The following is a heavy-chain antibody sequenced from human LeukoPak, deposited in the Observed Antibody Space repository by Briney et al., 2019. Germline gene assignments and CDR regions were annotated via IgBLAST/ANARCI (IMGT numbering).Heavy chain of an antibody. Sequence: SVKVSCKASGGTFSSYAISWVRQAPGQGLEWMGGIIPIFGTANYAQKFQGRVTITADESTSTAYMELSSLRSEDTAVYYCARGSRSAAVPTYSYYYYMDVWGKGTTVTVSS. CDR2: IIPIFGTA. CDR3: ARGSRSAAVPTYSYYYYMDV. CDR1: GGTFSSYA. D-gene: IGHD1-26*01. J-gene: IGHJ6*03. V-gene: IGHV1-69*13.